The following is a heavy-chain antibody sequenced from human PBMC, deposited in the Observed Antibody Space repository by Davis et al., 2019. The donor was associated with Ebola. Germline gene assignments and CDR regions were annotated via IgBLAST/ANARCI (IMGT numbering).Heavy chain of an antibody. J-gene: IGHJ6*02. CDR1: GFTFGDYA. Sequence: PGGSLRLSCTASGFTFGDYAMSWVRQAPGKGLEWVGFIRSKAYGGTTEYAASVKGRFTISRDDSKSIAYLQMNSLKTEDTAVYYCTRDLIVVVPAAMADYYYYGMDVWGQGTTVTVSS. CDR3: TRDLIVVVPAAMADYYYYGMDV. V-gene: IGHV3-49*04. D-gene: IGHD2-2*01. CDR2: IRSKAYGGTT.